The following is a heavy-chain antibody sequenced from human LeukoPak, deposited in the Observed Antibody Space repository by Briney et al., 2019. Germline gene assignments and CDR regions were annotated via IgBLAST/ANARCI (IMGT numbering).Heavy chain of an antibody. CDR2: ISGSGTA. CDR3: ARGTELTRTSGHYSFDY. Sequence: SETLSFTCTVSAGSINTYFWTWVRQPAGKGLEWIGRISGSGTAFYNPSLESRVTISLDTANYQLFLRMTSVSAADTAVYYCARGTELTRTSGHYSFDYWGQGTLVSVSS. J-gene: IGHJ4*02. CDR1: AGSINTYF. D-gene: IGHD1-7*01. V-gene: IGHV4-4*07.